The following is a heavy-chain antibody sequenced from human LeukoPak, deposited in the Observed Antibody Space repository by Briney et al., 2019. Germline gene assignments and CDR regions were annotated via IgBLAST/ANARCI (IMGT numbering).Heavy chain of an antibody. CDR2: IYPGDSDT. CDR3: ARLPYYYGSGSYYYYGMDV. Sequence: RGESLKISCKGSGYSFTSYCIGWVRQMPGKGLEWMGIIYPGDSDTRYSPSFQGQVTISADKSISTAYLQWSSLKASDTAMYYCARLPYYYGSGSYYYYGMDVWGQGTTVTVSS. D-gene: IGHD3-10*01. CDR1: GYSFTSYC. V-gene: IGHV5-51*01. J-gene: IGHJ6*02.